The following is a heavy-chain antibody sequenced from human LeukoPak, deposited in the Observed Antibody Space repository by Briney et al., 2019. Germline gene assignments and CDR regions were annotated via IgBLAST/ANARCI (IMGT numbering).Heavy chain of an antibody. V-gene: IGHV4-38-2*01. CDR3: ARVGSVLRYYDWLLYY. CDR2: ISHSGST. Sequence: SETLSLTCAVSGYSISSGFYWGWIRQPPGKGLEWIGSISHSGSTYYNPSLNSRVTISVDTSKNQFSLRLNSVTAADTAVYYCARVGSVLRYYDWLLYYWGQGTLVTVSS. CDR1: GYSISSGFY. J-gene: IGHJ4*02. D-gene: IGHD3-9*01.